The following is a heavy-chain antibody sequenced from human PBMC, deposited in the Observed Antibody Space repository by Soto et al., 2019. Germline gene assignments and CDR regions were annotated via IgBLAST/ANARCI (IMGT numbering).Heavy chain of an antibody. Sequence: SETLSLTCTVSGGSISSYYWSWIRQPPGKGLEWIGYIYYSGSTHYNPSLKSRVTISVDTSKNQFSLKLSSVTAADTAVHYCARDRSGSGSYYYDYWGQGTLVTGSS. D-gene: IGHD3-10*01. CDR1: GGSISSYY. CDR2: IYYSGST. V-gene: IGHV4-59*01. J-gene: IGHJ4*02. CDR3: ARDRSGSGSYYYDY.